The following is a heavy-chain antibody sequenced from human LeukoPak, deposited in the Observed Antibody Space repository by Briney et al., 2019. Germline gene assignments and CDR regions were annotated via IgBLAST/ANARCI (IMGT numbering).Heavy chain of an antibody. CDR2: IYTSGST. V-gene: IGHV4-61*02. CDR1: GGSISSGSYY. D-gene: IGHD3-16*01. CDR3: ARGAFGGIKDGMDV. Sequence: SQTLSLTCTVSGGSISSGSYYWSWIRQPAGKGLEWIGRIYTSGSTNYNPSLKSRVTISVDTSKNQFSLQLNSVTPEDTAVYYCARGAFGGIKDGMDVWGQGTTVTVSS. J-gene: IGHJ6*02.